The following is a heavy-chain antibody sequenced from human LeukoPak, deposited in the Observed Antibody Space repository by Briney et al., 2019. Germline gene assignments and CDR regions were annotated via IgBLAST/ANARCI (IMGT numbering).Heavy chain of an antibody. J-gene: IGHJ4*02. D-gene: IGHD5-24*01. CDR2: ICYSGST. CDR3: ARAGMATIYYFDY. CDR1: GGSISSHY. V-gene: IGHV4-59*11. Sequence: SETLSLICTVSGGSISSHYWSWIRQPPGKGLEWIGYICYSGSTNYNPSLKSRVTISVDTSKNQFSLKLSSVTAADTAVYYCARAGMATIYYFDYWGQGTLVTVSS.